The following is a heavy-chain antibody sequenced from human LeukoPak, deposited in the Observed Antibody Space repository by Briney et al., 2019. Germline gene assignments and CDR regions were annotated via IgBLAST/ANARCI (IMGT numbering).Heavy chain of an antibody. CDR1: RYTLTELS. V-gene: IGHV1-24*01. CDR2: FDPEDGEA. Sequence: ASVKVSCKVSRYTLTELSMQWVRQAPGKGREWMGGFDPEDGEAIYAQKFQGRVTMTEDTSTDTAYMELSSLRSEDTAVYYCATFSGYARYDAFDIWGQGTMVTVSS. CDR3: ATFSGYARYDAFDI. D-gene: IGHD3-22*01. J-gene: IGHJ3*02.